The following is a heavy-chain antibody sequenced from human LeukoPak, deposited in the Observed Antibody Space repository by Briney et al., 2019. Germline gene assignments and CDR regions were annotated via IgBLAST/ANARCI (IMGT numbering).Heavy chain of an antibody. CDR1: GFTFSSYA. CDR3: AKESGGSGYDEYFDY. Sequence: GGSLRLSCAASGFTFSSYAMHWVRQAPGKGLEYVSAISSNGGSTYYANSVKGRFTISRDNSKNTLYLQMNSLRAEDTAVYYCAKESGGSGYDEYFDYWGQGTLVTVSS. D-gene: IGHD5-12*01. J-gene: IGHJ4*02. CDR2: ISSNGGST. V-gene: IGHV3-64*01.